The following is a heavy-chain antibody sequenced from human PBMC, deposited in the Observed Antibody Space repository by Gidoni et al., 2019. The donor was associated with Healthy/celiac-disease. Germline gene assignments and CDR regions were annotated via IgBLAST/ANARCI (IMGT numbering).Heavy chain of an antibody. CDR1: GGSFSGYY. CDR3: ASSYSSSSLDY. D-gene: IGHD6-6*01. Sequence: QVQLQQWGAGLLKPSETLSLTCAVYGGSFSGYYWSWIRQPPGKGLEWIGEINHSGSTNYNPSLKSRVTISVDTSKNQFSLKLSSVTAADTAVYYCASSYSSSSLDYWGQGTLVTVSS. V-gene: IGHV4-34*01. J-gene: IGHJ4*02. CDR2: INHSGST.